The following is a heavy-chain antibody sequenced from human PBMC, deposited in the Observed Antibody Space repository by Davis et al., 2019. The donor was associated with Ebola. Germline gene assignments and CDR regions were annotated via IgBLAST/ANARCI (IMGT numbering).Heavy chain of an antibody. CDR1: GDSVSGGSGA. V-gene: IGHV6-1*01. CDR3: VRDPRAGQKDAFDI. CDR2: TYYNSKWYN. J-gene: IGHJ3*02. Sequence: HSQTLSLTCAISGDSVSGGSGAWNWIRQSPSRGLEWLGRTYYNSKWYNDYAASVKSRITINPDTSKNQFSLHLNSVTPEDTAVYYCVRDPRAGQKDAFDIWGQGTMVIVSS.